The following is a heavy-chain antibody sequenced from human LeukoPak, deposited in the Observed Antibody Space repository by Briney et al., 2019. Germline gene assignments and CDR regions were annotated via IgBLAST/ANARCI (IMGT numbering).Heavy chain of an antibody. V-gene: IGHV3-30*18. Sequence: GGSLRLSCAASGFTFSDYDIHWDRQAPGKGLEWVAVISYGGNNEYYADSVKGRFTISRDNSKNTVYLQMNSLRPEDTAVYYCAKDDYGMDVSGQGTMVTVSS. CDR1: GFTFSDYD. CDR3: AKDDYGMDV. CDR2: ISYGGNNE. J-gene: IGHJ6*02.